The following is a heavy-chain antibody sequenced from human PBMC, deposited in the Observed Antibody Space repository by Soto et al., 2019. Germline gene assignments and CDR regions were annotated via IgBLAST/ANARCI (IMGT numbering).Heavy chain of an antibody. Sequence: QVQLQESGPGLVKPSETLSLTCTVSGGSISSYYWSWIRQPPGKGLEWIGYIYYSGSTNYNPSLKSRLTISVDTSKNQFSLKLSSVTDADTAVYYCAGGPNILTGYYIAYWGQGTLVTVSS. CDR1: GGSISSYY. V-gene: IGHV4-59*01. D-gene: IGHD3-9*01. CDR2: IYYSGST. J-gene: IGHJ4*02. CDR3: AGGPNILTGYYIAY.